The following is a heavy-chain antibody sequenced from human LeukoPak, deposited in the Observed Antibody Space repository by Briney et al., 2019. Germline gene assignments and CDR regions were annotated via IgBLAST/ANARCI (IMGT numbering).Heavy chain of an antibody. CDR2: IYYSGST. CDR1: GGSVSSGSYY. D-gene: IGHD6-13*01. CDR3: ARGMYSSTWIRFDP. J-gene: IGHJ5*02. Sequence: SETLSLTCTVSGGSVSSGSYYWSWIRQPPGKGLEWIGYIYYSGSTNYNPSLKSRVTISVDTSKNQFSLKLSSVTAADTAVYYCARGMYSSTWIRFDPWGQGTLVTVSS. V-gene: IGHV4-61*01.